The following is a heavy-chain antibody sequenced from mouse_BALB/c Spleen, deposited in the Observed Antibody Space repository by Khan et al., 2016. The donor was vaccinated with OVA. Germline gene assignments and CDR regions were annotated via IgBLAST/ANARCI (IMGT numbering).Heavy chain of an antibody. D-gene: IGHD2-10*01. Sequence: QIQLVQSGPELKKPGETVKISCKASGHTFTKYGMNWVKQAPGKGLKWMGWINTYTGEPTYADDFNGRFAFSLETSASTAYLQINNLKNEDTATYFCARPPYFSYVMDNWGQGTFVTVSS. V-gene: IGHV9-3-1*01. CDR1: GHTFTKYG. CDR3: ARPPYFSYVMDN. J-gene: IGHJ4*01. CDR2: INTYTGEP.